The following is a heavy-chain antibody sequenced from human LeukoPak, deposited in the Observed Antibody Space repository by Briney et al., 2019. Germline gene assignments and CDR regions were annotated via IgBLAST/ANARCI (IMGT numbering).Heavy chain of an antibody. CDR1: GFTFSTYG. J-gene: IGHJ4*02. D-gene: IGHD1-26*01. V-gene: IGHV3-33*06. CDR2: IWPDGRHK. CDR3: AEEVGATYPTFDY. Sequence: PGGSLRLSCAASGFTFSTYGMQWVRQARGKGLEWVAVIWPDGRHKYYADSVKGRFTISRDNSKNTLYLQMNSLRAEDTAVYYCAEEVGATYPTFDYWGQGTLVTVSS.